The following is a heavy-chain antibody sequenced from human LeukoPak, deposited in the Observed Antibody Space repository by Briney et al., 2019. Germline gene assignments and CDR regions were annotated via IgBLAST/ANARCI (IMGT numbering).Heavy chain of an antibody. CDR1: GLTFSTYW. J-gene: IGHJ2*01. Sequence: GGSLRLSCTASGLTFSTYWVHWVRQAPGKGLVWVSQIKFNGSLASYADSVKGRFTISRDNAKNTLYLQMNTLGTEDTAVYYCVTGHYDSRMYFDLWGRGTLVTVSS. V-gene: IGHV3-74*01. CDR2: IKFNGSLA. CDR3: VTGHYDSRMYFDL. D-gene: IGHD3-16*01.